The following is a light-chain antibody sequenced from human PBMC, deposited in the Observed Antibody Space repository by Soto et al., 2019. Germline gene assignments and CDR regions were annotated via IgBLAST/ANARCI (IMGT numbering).Light chain of an antibody. CDR2: EVS. CDR1: SSDVGGYNY. Sequence: QSALTQPPSASGSPGQSVTISCTGTSSDVGGYNYVSWYQQHPGKAPKLMIYEVSKRPSGVPDRFSGSKSGNTASLTVSGLQAEDEADYYCISYAGSNNFVVFGGGTKRTVL. V-gene: IGLV2-8*01. CDR3: ISYAGSNNFVV. J-gene: IGLJ2*01.